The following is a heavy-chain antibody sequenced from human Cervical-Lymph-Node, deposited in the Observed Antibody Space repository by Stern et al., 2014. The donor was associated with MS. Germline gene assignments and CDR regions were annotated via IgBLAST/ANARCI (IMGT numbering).Heavy chain of an antibody. J-gene: IGHJ5*02. D-gene: IGHD6-13*01. CDR2: IFPVFGTP. CDR3: ALSSETSDRWYSLGYDL. V-gene: IGHV1-69*01. CDR1: GGTFSKFP. Sequence: VQLLASGAEVTKPGSSVKVSCKASGGTFSKFPSSCVRQAPGQGLEWMGGIFPVFGTPTYAQEFRGRVTITADVSTSTVYMELSSLRSDDTAVYYCALSSETSDRWYSLGYDLWGQGTLVTVSS.